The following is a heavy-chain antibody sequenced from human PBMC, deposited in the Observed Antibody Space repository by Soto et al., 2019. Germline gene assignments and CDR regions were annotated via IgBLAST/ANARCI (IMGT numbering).Heavy chain of an antibody. CDR3: AREDSIIIPAVSDF. J-gene: IGHJ4*02. V-gene: IGHV3-21*01. Sequence: GSLSLSCAGSGFYFNNYGINWVRQAPGKGLEWVSSVSKSDYTYYSDSVKGRFTISRDNAKNSVSLQMNSLRAEDTAVYYCAREDSIIIPAVSDFWGQGTLVTVSS. CDR2: VSKSDYT. CDR1: GFYFNNYG. D-gene: IGHD2-2*01.